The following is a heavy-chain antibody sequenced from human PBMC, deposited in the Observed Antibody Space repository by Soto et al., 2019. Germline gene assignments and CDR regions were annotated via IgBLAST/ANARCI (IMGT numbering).Heavy chain of an antibody. CDR1: GGTFSSYA. CDR3: ARAYSIAARPGRYYGMDV. Sequence: QVQLVQSGAEVQKPGSSVKVSCKASGGTFSSYAISWVRQAPGQGLEWMGGIIPIFGTANYAQKFQGRVTITADESTSTAYMELSSLRSEDTAVYYCARAYSIAARPGRYYGMDVWGQGTTVTVSS. V-gene: IGHV1-69*01. CDR2: IIPIFGTA. J-gene: IGHJ6*02. D-gene: IGHD6-6*01.